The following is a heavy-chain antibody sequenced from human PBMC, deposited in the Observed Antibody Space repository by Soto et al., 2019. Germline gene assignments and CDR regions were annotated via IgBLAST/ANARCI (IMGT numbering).Heavy chain of an antibody. CDR2: IYYSGST. Sequence: QVQLQESGPGLVKPSQTLSLTCTVSGGSISSGGYYWSWIRQHPGKGLEWIGYIYYSGSTYYNPSLKSRVTISVDTSKNQFSLKLSSVTAADTAVYYCATGVPSDYYYYYGMDVWGQGTTDTVSS. V-gene: IGHV4-31*03. CDR3: ATGVPSDYYYYYGMDV. CDR1: GGSISSGGYY. J-gene: IGHJ6*02. D-gene: IGHD3-10*01.